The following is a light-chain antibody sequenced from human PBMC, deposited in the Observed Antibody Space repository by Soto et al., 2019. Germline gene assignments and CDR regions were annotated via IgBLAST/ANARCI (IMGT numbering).Light chain of an antibody. Sequence: EIVLTQSPGTLSLSPGERATLSCRASQSVSSSYLAWYQQKPGQAPRLLIYGASNRAAGIPDRFSGSGSGTDFTLSISRLEPEDFAVYYCQQYGSLPVTFGGGTKVEIK. CDR1: QSVSSSY. CDR2: GAS. CDR3: QQYGSLPVT. V-gene: IGKV3-20*01. J-gene: IGKJ4*01.